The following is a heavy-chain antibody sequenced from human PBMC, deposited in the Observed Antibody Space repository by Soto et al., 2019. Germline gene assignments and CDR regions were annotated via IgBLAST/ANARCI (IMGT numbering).Heavy chain of an antibody. V-gene: IGHV3-30*18. Sequence: QVQLVESGGGVVQPGRSLRLSCAASGFTFSSYGMHWVRQAPGKGLECVAVISYDGSNKYYADSVKGRFTISRDNSKNTLYLQMNSLRAEDTAVYYCAKDGGDCSGGSCYSVYFDYWGQGTLVTVSS. CDR3: AKDGGDCSGGSCYSVYFDY. CDR2: ISYDGSNK. D-gene: IGHD2-15*01. CDR1: GFTFSSYG. J-gene: IGHJ4*02.